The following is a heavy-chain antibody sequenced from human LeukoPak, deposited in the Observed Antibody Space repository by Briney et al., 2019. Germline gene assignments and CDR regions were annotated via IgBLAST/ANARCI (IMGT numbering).Heavy chain of an antibody. CDR1: GFTFDDYA. CDR2: ISWSSGSL. D-gene: IGHD2-21*02. V-gene: IGHV3-9*01. CDR3: GKDIWAYCGGDCYDPFGI. Sequence: PGGSLRLSCTASGFTFDDYAMHWVRQAPGKGLEGGSGISWSSGSLGYADSVKGRFIISRDNAKNSLYLQMNSLRAEDTALYYCGKDIWAYCGGDCYDPFGIWGQGTMVTVS. J-gene: IGHJ3*02.